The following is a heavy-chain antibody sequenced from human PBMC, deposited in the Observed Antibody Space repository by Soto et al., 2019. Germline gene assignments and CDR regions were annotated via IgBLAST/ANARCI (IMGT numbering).Heavy chain of an antibody. CDR3: ARDQTTGWFDP. J-gene: IGHJ5*02. Sequence: EVQLVESGGGLVQPGGSLRLSCAASGFTFGSYNMDWVRQAPGKGLEWLSYISGSGTTIYYADSVRGRFTTSRDNAKNSLYLQMNSLRDDDTAVYYCARDQTTGWFDPWCQGTLVTVSS. V-gene: IGHV3-48*02. CDR1: GFTFGSYN. D-gene: IGHD4-17*01. CDR2: ISGSGTTI.